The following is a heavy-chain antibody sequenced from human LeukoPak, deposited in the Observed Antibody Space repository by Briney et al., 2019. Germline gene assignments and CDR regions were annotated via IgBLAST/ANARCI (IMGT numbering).Heavy chain of an antibody. J-gene: IGHJ4*02. Sequence: GGSLRLSCAASGFTFSSYGMPWVRQAPGKGLEWVAVISYDGSNKYYADSVKGRFTISRDNSKNTLYLQMNSLRAEDTAVYYCARLPAYCSSTSCYYDYWGQGTLVTVSS. CDR3: ARLPAYCSSTSCYYDY. CDR1: GFTFSSYG. V-gene: IGHV3-30*19. CDR2: ISYDGSNK. D-gene: IGHD2-2*01.